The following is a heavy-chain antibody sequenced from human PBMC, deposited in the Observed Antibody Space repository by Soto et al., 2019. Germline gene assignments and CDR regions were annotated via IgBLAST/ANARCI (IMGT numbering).Heavy chain of an antibody. CDR2: ISYDGSNK. CDR3: ARGEAAAGTYYYGMDA. CDR1: GFTFSSYA. D-gene: IGHD6-13*01. J-gene: IGHJ6*02. V-gene: IGHV3-30-3*01. Sequence: LRLSCAASGFTFSSYAMHWVRQAPGKGLEWVAVISYDGSNKYYADSVKGRFTISRDNSKNTLYLQMNSLRAEDTAVYYCARGEAAAGTYYYGMDAWGQGTTVTVSS.